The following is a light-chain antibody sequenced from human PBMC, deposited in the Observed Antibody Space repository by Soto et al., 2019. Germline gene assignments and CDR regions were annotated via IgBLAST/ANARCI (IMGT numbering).Light chain of an antibody. V-gene: IGLV2-14*01. Sequence: QSALTQPASVSGSPGQSISISCTGTSSDVGGYNYVSWYQQHPGQAPKLMIYDVTNRPSGISSRFSGSKSGNTASLTISGLQAEDEADYYCSSYTRSSTVVFGGGTQLTVL. CDR2: DVT. J-gene: IGLJ2*01. CDR1: SSDVGGYNY. CDR3: SSYTRSSTVV.